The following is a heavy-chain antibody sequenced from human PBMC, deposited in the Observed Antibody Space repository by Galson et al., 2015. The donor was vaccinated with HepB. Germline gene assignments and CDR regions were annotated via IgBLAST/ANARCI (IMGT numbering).Heavy chain of an antibody. Sequence: SLRLSCAASGFTFSRHGIHWVRQAPGKGLECVAMIWHGGSNQLYADSVEGRFTIPRDNSKNKLYLQMNSPRAEDTAIYYCMRESLMAMVTFDLWGRGTLVTVSS. J-gene: IGHJ4*02. CDR3: MRESLMAMVTFDL. V-gene: IGHV3-33*01. CDR2: IWHGGSNQ. CDR1: GFTFSRHG. D-gene: IGHD5-18*01.